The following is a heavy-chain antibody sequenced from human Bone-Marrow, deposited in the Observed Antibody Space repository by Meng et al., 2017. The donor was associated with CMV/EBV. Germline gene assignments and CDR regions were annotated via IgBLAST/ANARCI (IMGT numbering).Heavy chain of an antibody. D-gene: IGHD7-27*01. V-gene: IGHV3-30*02. CDR1: GFTFSRYG. Sequence: GGSLRLSCAASGFTFSRYGMHWVRQAPGKGLEWVTFIRYDGINKYYADSVKGRFTISRDNSKNTLYLQMNSLRAEDTAVYYCASNPKLGIGGMDVWDQGTTVTVSS. CDR2: IRYDGINK. J-gene: IGHJ6*02. CDR3: ASNPKLGIGGMDV.